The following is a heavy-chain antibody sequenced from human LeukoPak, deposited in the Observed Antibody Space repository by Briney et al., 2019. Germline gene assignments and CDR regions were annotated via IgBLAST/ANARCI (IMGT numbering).Heavy chain of an antibody. V-gene: IGHV3-13*01. J-gene: IGHJ6*02. Sequence: PGGSLRLSCAASGFTFSSYDMHWDRQATGKGLEWVSAIGTAGDTYYPGSVKGRFTISRENAKNSLYLQMNSLRAGDTAVYYCARGSSWSLDYYGMDVWGQGTTVTVSS. CDR3: ARGSSWSLDYYGMDV. CDR2: IGTAGDT. CDR1: GFTFSSYD. D-gene: IGHD6-13*01.